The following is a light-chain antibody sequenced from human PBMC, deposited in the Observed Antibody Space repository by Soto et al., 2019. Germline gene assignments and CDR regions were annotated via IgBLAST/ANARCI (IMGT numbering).Light chain of an antibody. CDR1: SSNIGTNA. V-gene: IGLV1-44*01. CDR2: NNN. CDR3: AACDDSLNGYV. J-gene: IGLJ1*01. Sequence: QSALTRPPSASGTPGQRVTISCSGGSSNIGTNAVNWYQQLPGTAPKLLIYNNNQRPSGVPDRFSGSKSGTSASLAISGLQSEDEAAYYCAACDDSLNGYVFGTGTKVTV.